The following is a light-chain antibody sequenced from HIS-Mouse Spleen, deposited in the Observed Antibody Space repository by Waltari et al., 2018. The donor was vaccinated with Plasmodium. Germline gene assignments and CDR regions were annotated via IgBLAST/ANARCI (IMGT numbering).Light chain of an antibody. J-gene: IGKJ1*01. CDR2: AAS. V-gene: IGKV1-39*01. CDR1: KSISSY. Sequence: DIQMTQPPSSLSASVGDSVTITCRSSKSISSYLNWYQQKPGKAPNRLIYAASSLQSGVPSRFSGSGSGTDFTLTISSLQPEDFATYYCQQSYSTWTFGQGTKVEIK. CDR3: QQSYSTWT.